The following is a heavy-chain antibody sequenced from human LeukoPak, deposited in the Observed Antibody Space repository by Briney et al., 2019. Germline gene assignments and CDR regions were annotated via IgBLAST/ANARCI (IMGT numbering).Heavy chain of an antibody. D-gene: IGHD3-22*01. CDR3: ARAKEDRSGRNDAFDI. Sequence: TGRSLRLSCAASGFTFSSYAMHWVRQAPGKGLEWVAVISYDGRNKYYADSVKGRFTISRDNSKNTQYVQMNSLRVEDTAVYHCARAKEDRSGRNDAFDIWGQGTMVTVSS. CDR1: GFTFSSYA. CDR2: ISYDGRNK. V-gene: IGHV3-30*04. J-gene: IGHJ3*02.